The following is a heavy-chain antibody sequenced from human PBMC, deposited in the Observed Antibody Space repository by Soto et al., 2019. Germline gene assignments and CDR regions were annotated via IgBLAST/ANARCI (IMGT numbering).Heavy chain of an antibody. CDR2: IYPGDSDT. J-gene: IGHJ4*02. V-gene: IGHV5-51*01. D-gene: IGHD3-10*01. Sequence: PGESLKISCKGSGYSFTSYWIGWVRQMPGKGLEWMGIIYPGDSDTRYSPSFQGQVTISADKSISTAYLQWSSLKASDTATYYCARALPYYYCSGSYYKRYDYWGQGSLVTVS. CDR3: ARALPYYYCSGSYYKRYDY. CDR1: GYSFTSYW.